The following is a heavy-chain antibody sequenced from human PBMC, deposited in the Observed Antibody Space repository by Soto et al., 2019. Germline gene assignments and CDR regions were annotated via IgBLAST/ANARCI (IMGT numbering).Heavy chain of an antibody. D-gene: IGHD1-1*01. CDR2: IYYRGNT. CDR1: GGSVSGYY. V-gene: IGHV4-59*08. CDR3: ARHPTIAGFENGLDV. Sequence: SETLSLTCTVSGGSVSGYYWSWIRQPPGKGLEWIGYIYYRGNTIYSPSLDRRVTLSVDTAKNQVSLKLTSVTPAADTAVYYCARHPTIAGFENGLDVWGQGTMVTVSS. J-gene: IGHJ6*02.